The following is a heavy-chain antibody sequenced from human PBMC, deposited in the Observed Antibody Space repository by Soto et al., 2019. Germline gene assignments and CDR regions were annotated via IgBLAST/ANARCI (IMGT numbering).Heavy chain of an antibody. CDR1: GYTFTSYD. CDR2: INPNSGNT. V-gene: IGHV1-8*01. J-gene: IGHJ4*02. CDR3: ARTLYGDNVDY. Sequence: ASLKVSCKTSGYTFTSYDINCVRHATGQGLELIGWINPNSGNTGYAQKFQGRVTMTRNTSISTAYMELSSLRSEDTAVYYCARTLYGDNVDYWGQGTLVTVSS. D-gene: IGHD4-17*01.